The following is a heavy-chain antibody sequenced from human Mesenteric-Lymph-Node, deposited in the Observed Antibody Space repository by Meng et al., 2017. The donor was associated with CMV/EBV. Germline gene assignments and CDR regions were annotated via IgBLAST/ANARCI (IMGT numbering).Heavy chain of an antibody. CDR3: ARSVDGLDLDY. D-gene: IGHD3/OR15-3a*01. J-gene: IGHJ4*02. CDR2: IYYSGST. CDR1: GGSISSYY. Sequence: SETLSLTCTVSGGSISSYYWSWIRQPPGKGLEWIGYIYYSGSTNYNPSLKSRVTISVDTSKNQFSLKLSSVTAADTAVYYCARSVDGLDLDYWGQGTLVTVSS. V-gene: IGHV4-59*01.